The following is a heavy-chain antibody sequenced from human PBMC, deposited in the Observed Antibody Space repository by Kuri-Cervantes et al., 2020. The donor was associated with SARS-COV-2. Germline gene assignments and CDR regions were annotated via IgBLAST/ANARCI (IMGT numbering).Heavy chain of an antibody. CDR1: GGSISSHY. J-gene: IGHJ4*02. CDR3: TRAGYDNSGYYYSFDF. D-gene: IGHD3-22*01. CDR2: VYSSGST. V-gene: IGHV4-59*11. Sequence: GSLRLSCTVSGGSISSHYWSRIRQPPGKGLEWIGYVYSSGSTNYSPSLKSRVTMSVDTSKNQFSLKLTSVTAADTAVYYCTRAGYDNSGYYYSFDFWGQGTLVTVSS.